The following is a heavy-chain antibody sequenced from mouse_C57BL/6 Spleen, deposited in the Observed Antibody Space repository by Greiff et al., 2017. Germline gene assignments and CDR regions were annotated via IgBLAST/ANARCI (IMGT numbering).Heavy chain of an antibody. CDR2: IRYDGSN. V-gene: IGHV3-6*01. Sequence: EVQLQESGPGLVKPSQSLSLSCSVTGYSITSGYYWNWIRRFPGNKLEWMGYIRYDGSNNYNPALKNRISITRDTSKNQSFLKLNSVTTEDTATYYCAKCYFDYWGQGTTLTVSS. J-gene: IGHJ2*01. CDR3: AKCYFDY. CDR1: GYSITSGYY.